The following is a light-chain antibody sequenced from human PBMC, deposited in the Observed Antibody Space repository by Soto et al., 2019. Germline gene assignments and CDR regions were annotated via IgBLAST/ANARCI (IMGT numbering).Light chain of an antibody. CDR2: WAS. J-gene: IGKJ1*01. V-gene: IGKV4-1*01. CDR1: QSVLYNSDNKNY. CDR3: HQYYTTPRT. Sequence: DIVMTQSPDSLAVSLGERATINCKSSQSVLYNSDNKNYLAWYQQKPGQPPKLLIYWASTRESGVPDRSSGSGSGTDFTLTIISLQAEDVAISYCHQYYTTPRTFGQGTKVEIK.